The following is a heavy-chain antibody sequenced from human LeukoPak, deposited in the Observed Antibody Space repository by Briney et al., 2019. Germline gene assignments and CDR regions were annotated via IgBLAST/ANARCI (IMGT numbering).Heavy chain of an antibody. CDR3: ERNYLSHHRSISSQLPIGL. D-gene: IGHD6-6*01. CDR1: GYTFTGYY. V-gene: IGHV1-2*02. J-gene: IGHJ4*02. Sequence: GASVKVSCKASGYTFTGYYMHWVRQAPGHGLEWMGWINPIIGVTNYAQKFQGRVALTRDTSTSTAFMELSSLRSDDTAVYYCERNYLSHHRSISSQLPIGLWGQGTLVTVSS. CDR2: INPIIGVT.